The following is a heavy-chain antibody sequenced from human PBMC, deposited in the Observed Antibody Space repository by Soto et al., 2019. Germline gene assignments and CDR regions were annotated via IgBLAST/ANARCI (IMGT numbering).Heavy chain of an antibody. Sequence: EVQLVESGGGLVQPGGSLRLSCTASGFIVSDTYMNWVRQAPGKGLEWVSVISNRGDTHYADSVRGRFSLSRDIADNTVYLQMNNLRVEDTAVYYCAREPRYCRGGSCSITGDAFDICCQGKMVTVSS. CDR3: AREPRYCRGGSCSITGDAFDI. J-gene: IGHJ3*02. V-gene: IGHV3-66*01. CDR2: ISNRGDT. CDR1: GFIVSDTY. D-gene: IGHD2-15*01.